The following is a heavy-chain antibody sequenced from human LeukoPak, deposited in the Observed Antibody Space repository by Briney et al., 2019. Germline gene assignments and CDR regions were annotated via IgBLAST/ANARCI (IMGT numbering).Heavy chain of an antibody. Sequence: QPGGSLRLSCAASGFTFSSYAMSWVRQAPGRGLEWVSAISGSGGSTYYADSVKGRFTISRDNSKNTLYLQMNSLRAEDTAVYYCAKDFGSSGWYSDAFDIWGQGTMVTVSS. V-gene: IGHV3-23*01. D-gene: IGHD6-19*01. J-gene: IGHJ3*02. CDR3: AKDFGSSGWYSDAFDI. CDR2: ISGSGGST. CDR1: GFTFSSYA.